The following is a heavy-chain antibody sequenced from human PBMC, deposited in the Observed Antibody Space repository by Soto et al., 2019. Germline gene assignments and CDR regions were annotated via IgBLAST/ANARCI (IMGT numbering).Heavy chain of an antibody. D-gene: IGHD6-19*01. CDR1: GGTFSSYA. V-gene: IGHV1-69*13. CDR3: AREYPGIAVAGHTLYFQH. CDR2: IIPIFGTA. J-gene: IGHJ1*01. Sequence: GASVKVSCKASGGTFSSYAISWVRQAPGQGLEWMGGIIPIFGTANYAQKFQGRVTITADESTSTAYMELSSLRSEDTAVYYCAREYPGIAVAGHTLYFQHWGQGTLVTVSS.